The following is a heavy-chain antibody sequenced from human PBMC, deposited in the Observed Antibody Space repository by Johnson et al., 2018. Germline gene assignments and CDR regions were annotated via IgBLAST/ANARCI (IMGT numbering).Heavy chain of an antibody. CDR3: ARVISVTSANYYYYGMDV. J-gene: IGHJ6*02. CDR2: ISSSGSSI. V-gene: IGHV3-11*01. Sequence: QVQLVESGGGLVKPGGSLRLSCAASGFTFSDYYMSWIRQAPGKGLEWVSYISSSGSSIYYADSVTGRFTISRDNPNNSLYLHMNSRRVEDTAMYYCARVISVTSANYYYYGMDVWGQGTTVTVSS. CDR1: GFTFSDYY. D-gene: IGHD3-10*01.